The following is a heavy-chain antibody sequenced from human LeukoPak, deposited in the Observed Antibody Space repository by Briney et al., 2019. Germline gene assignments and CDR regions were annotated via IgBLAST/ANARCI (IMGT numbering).Heavy chain of an antibody. CDR3: AKTQRGYSGYDAVDY. J-gene: IGHJ4*02. CDR2: ISSSSSYI. V-gene: IGHV3-21*04. CDR1: GFTFSSYS. D-gene: IGHD5-12*01. Sequence: GGSLRLSCAASGFTFSSYSMNWVRQAPGKGLEWVSSISSSSSYIYYADSLKGRFTISRHNAKKSVYLQMNSLRAEDTAVYYCAKTQRGYSGYDAVDYWGQGTLVTVSS.